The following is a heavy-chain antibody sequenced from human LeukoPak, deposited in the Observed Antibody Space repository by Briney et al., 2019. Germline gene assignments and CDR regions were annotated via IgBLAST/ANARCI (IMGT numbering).Heavy chain of an antibody. J-gene: IGHJ1*01. D-gene: IGHD1-26*01. Sequence: GGSLRLSCAASGFTFSSYAMSWVRQAPGKGLEWVSSISSSSSYIYYADSVKGRFTISRDNAKNSLYLQMNSLRAEDTAVYYCARGSQWELRAEYFQHWGQGTLVTVSS. CDR1: GFTFSSYA. V-gene: IGHV3-21*01. CDR3: ARGSQWELRAEYFQH. CDR2: ISSSSSYI.